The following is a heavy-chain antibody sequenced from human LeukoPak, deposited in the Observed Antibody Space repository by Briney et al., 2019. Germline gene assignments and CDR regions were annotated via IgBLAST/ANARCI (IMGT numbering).Heavy chain of an antibody. D-gene: IGHD3-10*01. CDR1: GFTVNINY. J-gene: IGHJ3*02. Sequence: KPGGSLRLSCAASGFTVNINYMSWVCQAPGKGLEWVSVIYSAGSTDYADSVKGRFTISRDNSKNTLYLQMNSLRAEDTAVYYCAKERAGRNRGHDAFDIWGQGTMVTVSS. CDR2: IYSAGST. V-gene: IGHV3-53*05. CDR3: AKERAGRNRGHDAFDI.